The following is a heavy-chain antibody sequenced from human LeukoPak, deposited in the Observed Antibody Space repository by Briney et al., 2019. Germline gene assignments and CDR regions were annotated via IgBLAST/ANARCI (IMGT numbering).Heavy chain of an antibody. Sequence: PGGSLRLSCAASGFTFSSYGMHWVRQAPGKGLEWVAFIRYDGSNKYYADSVKGRFTISRGNSKNTLYLQKNSLRAEDTAVYYCAKDGFIAVAAPFDYWGQGTLVTVSS. V-gene: IGHV3-30*02. D-gene: IGHD6-19*01. CDR3: AKDGFIAVAAPFDY. J-gene: IGHJ4*02. CDR2: IRYDGSNK. CDR1: GFTFSSYG.